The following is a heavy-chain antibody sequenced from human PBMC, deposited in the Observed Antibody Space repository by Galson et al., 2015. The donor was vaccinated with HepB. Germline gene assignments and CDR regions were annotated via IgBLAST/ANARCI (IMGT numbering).Heavy chain of an antibody. CDR1: GFTFSNYA. Sequence: SLRLSCAASGFTFSNYAMSWVRQAPGKGLEWVSGIRGSDISTYYADSVKGRFTISRDNSKNALYLQMNSLRAEDTAVYYCAKGSTSWSSNFDYWGQGTLVTVSS. V-gene: IGHV3-23*01. J-gene: IGHJ4*02. CDR3: AKGSTSWSSNFDY. CDR2: IRGSDIST. D-gene: IGHD2-2*01.